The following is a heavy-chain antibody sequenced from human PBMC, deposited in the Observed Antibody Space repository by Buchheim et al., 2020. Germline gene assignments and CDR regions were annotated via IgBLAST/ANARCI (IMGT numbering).Heavy chain of an antibody. Sequence: QVQLVESGGGVVQPGGSLRLSCAASGFTFSSYIMHWVRQAPGKGLKWVAVVSYDGRNEHYSDSVKGRFTISRDNFKNTLYLQLNSLRAEDTAVYYCARAGKYFFGSSGEHYFNYWGQG. CDR1: GFTFSSYI. V-gene: IGHV3-30*04. D-gene: IGHD3-22*01. CDR2: VSYDGRNE. J-gene: IGHJ4*02. CDR3: ARAGKYFFGSSGEHYFNY.